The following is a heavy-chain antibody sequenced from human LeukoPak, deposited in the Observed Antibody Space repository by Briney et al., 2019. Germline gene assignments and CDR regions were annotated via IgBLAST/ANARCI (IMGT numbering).Heavy chain of an antibody. Sequence: SSVKVSCKASGGTFSSYAISWVRQAPGQGLEWMGRIIPILGIANYAQKFQGRVTITADKSTSTAYMELSSLRSEDTAVYYCAKDQGLLSSNWYMGFRFDYWGQGTLVTVSS. CDR2: IIPILGIA. CDR3: AKDQGLLSSNWYMGFRFDY. V-gene: IGHV1-69*04. CDR1: GGTFSSYA. J-gene: IGHJ4*02. D-gene: IGHD6-13*01.